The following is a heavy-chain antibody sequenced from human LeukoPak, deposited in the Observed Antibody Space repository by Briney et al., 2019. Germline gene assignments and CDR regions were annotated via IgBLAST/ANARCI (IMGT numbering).Heavy chain of an antibody. D-gene: IGHD3-9*01. Sequence: PSETLSLTCAVYGGSFSGYYWSWIRQPPGKGLEWIGEINHSGSTNYNPSLKSRVTISVDTSKNQFSLKLSSVTAADTAVYYCARGRVLRYFDRLGFDYWGQGTLVTVSS. CDR1: GGSFSGYY. CDR3: ARGRVLRYFDRLGFDY. V-gene: IGHV4-34*01. J-gene: IGHJ4*02. CDR2: INHSGST.